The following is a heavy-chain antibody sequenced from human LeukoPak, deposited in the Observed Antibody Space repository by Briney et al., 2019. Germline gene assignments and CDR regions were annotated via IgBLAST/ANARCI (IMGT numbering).Heavy chain of an antibody. J-gene: IGHJ5*02. V-gene: IGHV4-34*01. CDR1: GFTFSSYA. Sequence: GSLRLSCAASGFTFSSYAMSWVRQPPGKGLEWIGEINHSGSTNYNPSLKSRVTISVDTSKNQFSLKLSSVTAADTAVYYCARGKAAALRRFPPLFDPWGQGTLVTVSS. CDR3: ARGKAAALRRFPPLFDP. CDR2: INHSGST. D-gene: IGHD6-13*01.